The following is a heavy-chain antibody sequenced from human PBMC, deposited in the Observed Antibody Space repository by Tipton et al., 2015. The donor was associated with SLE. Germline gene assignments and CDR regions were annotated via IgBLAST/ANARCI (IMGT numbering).Heavy chain of an antibody. D-gene: IGHD3-22*01. Sequence: TLSLTCTVSGGSIRGYYWSWIRQPPGGGLEWIGYIHYSRSTNYNPSLKSRVTMSVDTPKNEFSLKMSSVTAADTAVYYCASWNHYDSAGLPPRAEYFLHWGQGTLVTVSA. J-gene: IGHJ1*01. CDR2: IHYSRST. CDR1: GGSIRGYY. V-gene: IGHV4-59*08. CDR3: ASWNHYDSAGLPPRAEYFLH.